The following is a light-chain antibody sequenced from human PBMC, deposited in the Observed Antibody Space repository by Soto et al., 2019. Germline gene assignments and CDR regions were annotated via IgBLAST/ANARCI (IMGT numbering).Light chain of an antibody. J-gene: IGKJ2*01. Sequence: DIQMTQSPSSLSASVGDRVTITCRASQSISSYLNWYQQKPGKAPKLRIYAASSLQSGVASRFSGSGSGTDFNLTISSLQPEDFATYYCQQSYSTPPGYTFGQGTKLEIK. CDR3: QQSYSTPPGYT. CDR2: AAS. V-gene: IGKV1-39*01. CDR1: QSISSY.